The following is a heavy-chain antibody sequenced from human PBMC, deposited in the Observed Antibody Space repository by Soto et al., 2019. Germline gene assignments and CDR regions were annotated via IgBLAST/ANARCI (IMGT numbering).Heavy chain of an antibody. V-gene: IGHV4-34*01. J-gene: IGHJ5*02. Sequence: SETLSLTCAVYGGSFSGYYWSWIRQPPGKGLEWIGEINHSGSTNYNPSLKSRVTISVDTSKNQFSLKLSSVTAADTAVYYCARGRNYYGSGSYFSWFDPWGQGTLVTVSS. CDR3: ARGRNYYGSGSYFSWFDP. CDR2: INHSGST. CDR1: GGSFSGYY. D-gene: IGHD3-10*01.